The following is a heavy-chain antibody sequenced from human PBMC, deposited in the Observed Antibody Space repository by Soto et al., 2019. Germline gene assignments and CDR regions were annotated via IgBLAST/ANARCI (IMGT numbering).Heavy chain of an antibody. V-gene: IGHV1-18*01. CDR3: GMVDNYVTPTPQDV. J-gene: IGHJ6*02. Sequence: QVQLVQSGDEVKKPGASVKVSCKASGYIFVNYGIAWVRQAPGQGLEWMGWISPYTGNTHSATKVQGRLTMTTDTSTRTAYMDLGSLTSDDTAVYYCGMVDNYVTPTPQDVWGQGTTVTVSS. D-gene: IGHD3-16*01. CDR1: GYIFVNYG. CDR2: ISPYTGNT.